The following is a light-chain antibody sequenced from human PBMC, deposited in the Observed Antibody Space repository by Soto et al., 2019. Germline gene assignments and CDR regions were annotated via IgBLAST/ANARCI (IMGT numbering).Light chain of an antibody. J-gene: IGKJ4*01. Sequence: EIVLTQSPGTLSLSPGERATLSCGASQSVSTNLAWYQQKPGQVPRLLIYGASTRASDIPARFSGSGSGTEFTLTISSLQSEDFAVYYCQQYNEWPLTFGGGTKVEIE. CDR3: QQYNEWPLT. CDR1: QSVSTN. CDR2: GAS. V-gene: IGKV3-15*01.